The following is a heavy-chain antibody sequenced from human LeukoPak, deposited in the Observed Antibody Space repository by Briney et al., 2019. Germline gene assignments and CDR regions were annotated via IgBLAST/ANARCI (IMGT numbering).Heavy chain of an antibody. D-gene: IGHD3-16*02. V-gene: IGHV3-21*01. Sequence: GGSLRLSCAASGFTFSSYSMNWVRQAPGKGLEWVSSISSSSSCIYYADSVKGRFTISRDNAKNSLYLQMNSLRAEDTAVYYCARRLRLGELSPMGGYWGQGTLVTVSS. CDR1: GFTFSSYS. CDR2: ISSSSSCI. J-gene: IGHJ4*02. CDR3: ARRLRLGELSPMGGY.